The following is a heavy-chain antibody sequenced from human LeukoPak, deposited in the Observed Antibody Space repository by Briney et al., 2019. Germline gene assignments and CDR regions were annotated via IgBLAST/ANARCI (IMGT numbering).Heavy chain of an antibody. J-gene: IGHJ4*02. CDR1: GGSISSGGYS. Sequence: SQTLSLTCAVSGGSISSGGYSWSWIRQPPGKGLEWIGYIYHSGSTYYNPSLKSRVTISVDRSKNQFSLKLSSVTAADTAVYYCASGDTIMAIDYWGQGTLVTVSS. CDR2: IYHSGST. CDR3: ASGDTIMAIDY. V-gene: IGHV4-30-2*01. D-gene: IGHD5-18*01.